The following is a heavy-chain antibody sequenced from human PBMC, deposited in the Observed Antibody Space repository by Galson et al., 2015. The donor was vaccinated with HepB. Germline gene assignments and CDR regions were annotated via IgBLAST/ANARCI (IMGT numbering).Heavy chain of an antibody. D-gene: IGHD3-10*01. CDR3: AKNGRLRGVIFYGMDV. CDR1: GFTFSSYG. CDR2: ISYDGSNK. Sequence: SLRLSCAASGFTFSSYGMHWVRQAPGKGLEWVAVISYDGSNKYYADSVKGRFTISRDNSKNTLYLQMNSLRAEDTAVYYCAKNGRLRGVIFYGMDVWGPGTTVTVSS. V-gene: IGHV3-30*18. J-gene: IGHJ6*02.